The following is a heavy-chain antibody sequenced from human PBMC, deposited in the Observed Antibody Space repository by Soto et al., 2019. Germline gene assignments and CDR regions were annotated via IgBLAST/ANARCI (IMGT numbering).Heavy chain of an antibody. D-gene: IGHD3-9*01. Sequence: PSETLSLTCAVYGGSFSGYYWSWIRQPPGKGLEWIGEINHSGSTNYNPSLKSRVTISVDTSKNQFSLKLSSVTAADTAVYYCARGGRYYDILTGYYSIHPFDYWGQGTLVNVSS. CDR1: GGSFSGYY. J-gene: IGHJ4*02. CDR3: ARGGRYYDILTGYYSIHPFDY. V-gene: IGHV4-34*01. CDR2: INHSGST.